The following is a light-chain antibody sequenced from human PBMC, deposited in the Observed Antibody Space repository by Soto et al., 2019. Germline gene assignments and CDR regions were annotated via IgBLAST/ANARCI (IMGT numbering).Light chain of an antibody. CDR3: QQYGSSPET. J-gene: IGKJ1*01. V-gene: IGKV3-20*01. CDR2: SAS. Sequence: IVLTQSPGTLYLSPGERATLSCRASQSVTGSYLAWYQQKPGQAPRLLIYSASDRATGIPDRFSGSGSGTDLTLTISRLEPEDFAVYYYQQYGSSPETFGQGTKVEIK. CDR1: QSVTGSY.